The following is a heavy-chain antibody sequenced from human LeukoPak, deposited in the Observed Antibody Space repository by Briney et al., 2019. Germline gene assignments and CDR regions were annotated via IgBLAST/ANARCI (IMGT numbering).Heavy chain of an antibody. J-gene: IGHJ4*02. V-gene: IGHV1-2*02. CDR3: ATVAGQGEGELLWFGEGIDY. CDR2: INPKSGGT. D-gene: IGHD3-10*01. Sequence: ASVKVSCKTSGYTFTDYYMHWVRQAPGQGLEWMGWINPKSGGTNFAQTFQGRVTMTRDTSISTAYMELSRLTSDDTAVYYCATVAGQGEGELLWFGEGIDYWGQGTLVTVSS. CDR1: GYTFTDYY.